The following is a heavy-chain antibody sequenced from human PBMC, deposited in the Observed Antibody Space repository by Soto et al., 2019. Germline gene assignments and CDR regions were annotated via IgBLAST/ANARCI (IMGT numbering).Heavy chain of an antibody. V-gene: IGHV3-30*18. CDR3: AKVGDVYNSFFDY. CDR2: ISSDGNKI. D-gene: IGHD1-26*01. Sequence: PGGSLRLSCGASGFSLRAFGMHWVRQAPGKGLEWLAVISSDGNKIYYGDSVKGRFTISRDISRNTLYLQMNSLRPEDTAIYYCAKVGDVYNSFFDYWGQGTPVTSPQ. J-gene: IGHJ4*02. CDR1: GFSLRAFG.